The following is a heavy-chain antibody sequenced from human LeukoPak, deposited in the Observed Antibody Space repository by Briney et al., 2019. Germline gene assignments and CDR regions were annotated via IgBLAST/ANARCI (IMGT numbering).Heavy chain of an antibody. CDR1: GGSISSSSHY. V-gene: IGHV4-39*01. CDR3: ARHGGATMIFDI. Sequence: PSGTLSLTCAVSGGSISSSSHYWGWIRQPPGKGREWIGSIYYRGSTYYNPSLKRRVTISVDTSKNQFSLKLSSVTAADTAVYYCARHGGATMIFDIWGQGTMVTVSS. D-gene: IGHD3-22*01. CDR2: IYYRGST. J-gene: IGHJ3*02.